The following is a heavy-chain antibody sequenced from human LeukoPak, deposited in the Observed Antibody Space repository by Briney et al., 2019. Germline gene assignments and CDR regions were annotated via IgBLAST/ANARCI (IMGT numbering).Heavy chain of an antibody. Sequence: ASVKVSCKASGYTFTGYYMHWVRQAPGQGLEWMGWINPNSGGTYYAQKFQGRVTMTRDTSISTAYMELSRLRSDDTAVYYCARGLVELRGSSSYWGQGTLVTVSS. D-gene: IGHD6-6*01. V-gene: IGHV1-2*02. CDR2: INPNSGGT. J-gene: IGHJ4*02. CDR3: ARGLVELRGSSSY. CDR1: GYTFTGYY.